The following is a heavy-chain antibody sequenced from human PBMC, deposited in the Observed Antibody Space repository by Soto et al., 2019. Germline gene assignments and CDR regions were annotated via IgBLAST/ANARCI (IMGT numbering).Heavy chain of an antibody. CDR1: GGSIRNYY. V-gene: IGHV4-59*01. Sequence: SETLSLTCTVSGGSIRNYYWSWIRQPPGKGLEWIGYVYSSGSTHYNPSLQSRVTISADTSKNQVSLKVNSVTAADTAVYYCARDHPRSYGVYYFDYWGQGTPVTVSS. J-gene: IGHJ4*02. CDR3: ARDHPRSYGVYYFDY. D-gene: IGHD5-18*01. CDR2: VYSSGST.